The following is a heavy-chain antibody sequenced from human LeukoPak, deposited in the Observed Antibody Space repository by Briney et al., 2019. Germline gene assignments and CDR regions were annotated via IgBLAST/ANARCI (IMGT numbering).Heavy chain of an antibody. D-gene: IGHD3-10*01. CDR2: ISYDGSNK. CDR3: ASDYGSGSYLDY. V-gene: IGHV3-30-3*01. J-gene: IGHJ4*02. CDR1: GFTFSSYT. Sequence: PGESLRLSCAASGFTFSSYTMNWVRQAPGKGLEWVAVISYDGSNKYYADSVKGRFTISRDNSKNTLYLQMNSLRAEDTAVYYCASDYGSGSYLDYWGQGTLVTVSS.